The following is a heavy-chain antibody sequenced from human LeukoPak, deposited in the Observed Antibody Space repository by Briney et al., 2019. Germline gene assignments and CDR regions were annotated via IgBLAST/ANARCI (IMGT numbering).Heavy chain of an antibody. J-gene: IGHJ5*02. CDR3: ARASLSLSRRGFDP. CDR1: GGSLSSGGYS. Sequence: PSQSLSLTCAVSGGSLSSGGYSWGWIRHPRGRGLGWLGYIYHSGSTYYNPSIKSRVTISVDRSKNQFSLKLSSVTAADTAVYYCARASLSLSRRGFDPWGEGTLVTVSS. V-gene: IGHV4-30-2*01. CDR2: IYHSGST. D-gene: IGHD2-2*01.